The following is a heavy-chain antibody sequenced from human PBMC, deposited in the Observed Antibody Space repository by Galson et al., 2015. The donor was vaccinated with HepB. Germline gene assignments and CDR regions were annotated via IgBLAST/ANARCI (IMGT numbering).Heavy chain of an antibody. J-gene: IGHJ6*02. D-gene: IGHD1-26*01. CDR2: INPNSGGT. CDR1: GYTFTGYY. CDR3: ARAGAMDLDYYYYGMDV. Sequence: SVKVSCKASGYTFTGYYMHWVRQAPGQGLEWMGWINPNSGGTNYAQKFQGWVTMTRDTSISTAYMELSRLRSDDTAVYYCARAGAMDLDYYYYGMDVWGQGTTVTVSS. V-gene: IGHV1-2*04.